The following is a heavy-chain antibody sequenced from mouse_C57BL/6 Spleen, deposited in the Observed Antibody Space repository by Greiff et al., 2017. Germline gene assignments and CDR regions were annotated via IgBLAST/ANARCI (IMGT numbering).Heavy chain of an antibody. CDR1: GYTFTSYW. Sequence: QVQLQQPGAELVKPGASVKLSCKASGYTFTSYWMQWVKQRPGPGLEWIGALDPSDSYTNYNQKFKGKATLTVDTSSSTAYMQLSSLTSEDAAVYYCASPSSGDRGEFAYWGQGNLVTVSA. CDR2: LDPSDSYT. CDR3: ASPSSGDRGEFAY. D-gene: IGHD3-2*02. V-gene: IGHV1-50*01. J-gene: IGHJ3*01.